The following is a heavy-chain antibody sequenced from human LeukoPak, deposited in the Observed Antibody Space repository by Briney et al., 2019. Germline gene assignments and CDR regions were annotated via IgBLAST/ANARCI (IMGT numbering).Heavy chain of an antibody. D-gene: IGHD7-27*01. V-gene: IGHV1-69*05. CDR3: ARSKTGDLLGFDY. J-gene: IGHJ4*02. Sequence: GASVKVSCKASGGTFSSYAISWVRQAPGQGLEWMGGIIPIFGTANYAQKLQGRVTMTTDTSTSTAYMELRSLRSDDTAVYYCARSKTGDLLGFDYWGQGTLVTVSS. CDR1: GGTFSSYA. CDR2: IIPIFGTA.